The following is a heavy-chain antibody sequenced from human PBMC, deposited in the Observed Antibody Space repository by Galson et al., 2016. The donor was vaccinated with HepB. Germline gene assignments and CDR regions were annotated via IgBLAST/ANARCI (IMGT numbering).Heavy chain of an antibody. Sequence: TLSLTCTVSGDSISSGGYFWSWVRQHPGKGLEWIGYIYYSGFAFYDPSLKSRLTISLHTPKNQFSLKLSSVTATDTALYYCATQRKTSGDFDYWGQGTLVTVSS. J-gene: IGHJ4*02. CDR1: GDSISSGGYF. V-gene: IGHV4-31*03. CDR3: ATQRKTSGDFDY. CDR2: IYYSGFA.